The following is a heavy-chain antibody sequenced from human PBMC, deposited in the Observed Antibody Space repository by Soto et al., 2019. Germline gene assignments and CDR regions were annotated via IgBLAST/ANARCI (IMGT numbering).Heavy chain of an antibody. J-gene: IGHJ6*02. Sequence: ASVKVSCKASGYTFTSYDINWVRQATGQGLEWMGWMNPNSGNTGYAQKFQGRVTMTRNTSISTAYMELSSLRSEDTAVYYCARGPWGSGILRYYYYYYGMDVWGQGTTVTVSS. CDR1: GYTFTSYD. V-gene: IGHV1-8*01. CDR3: ARGPWGSGILRYYYYYYGMDV. D-gene: IGHD3-10*01. CDR2: MNPNSGNT.